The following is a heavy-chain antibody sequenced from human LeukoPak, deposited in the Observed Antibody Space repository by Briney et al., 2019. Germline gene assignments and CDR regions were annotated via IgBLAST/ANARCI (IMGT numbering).Heavy chain of an antibody. CDR3: TTEQWLTDGLDY. D-gene: IGHD6-19*01. CDR2: IKSKTDGGTT. V-gene: IGHV3-15*01. CDR1: GFAFSNAW. Sequence: GGSLRLSCAASGFAFSNAWMSWVRQAPGKGLEWVGRIKSKTDGGTTDYAAPVKGRFTISRDDSKNTLYLQMNSLKTEDTAVYYCTTEQWLTDGLDYWGQGTLVTVSS. J-gene: IGHJ4*02.